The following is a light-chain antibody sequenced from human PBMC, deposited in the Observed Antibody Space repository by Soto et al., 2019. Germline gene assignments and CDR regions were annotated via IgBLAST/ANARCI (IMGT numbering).Light chain of an antibody. Sequence: EIVLTQSPGTLSLSPGERATLSCRASQSVSSNYITWYQQKPGQAPRRLIFGASSRATGIPDRFSGSGSGTEFTLTISSLQSEDFAVYYCQQYNNWPWTFGQGTKVDIK. CDR3: QQYNNWPWT. J-gene: IGKJ1*01. V-gene: IGKV3D-15*01. CDR1: QSVSSN. CDR2: GAS.